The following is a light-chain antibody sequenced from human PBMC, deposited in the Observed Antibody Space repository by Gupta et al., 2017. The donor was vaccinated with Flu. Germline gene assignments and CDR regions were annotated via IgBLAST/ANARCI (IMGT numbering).Light chain of an antibody. CDR2: DVS. CDR3: SSYTSSSTLV. J-gene: IGLJ2*01. CDR1: SSDVGSYKY. V-gene: IGLV2-14*03. Sequence: QSALTQPASVSGSPGQSITTSCTGTSSDVGSYKYVSWYQQHPGKAPRLMIFDVSNRPSGVSNRFSGSKSGNTASLTISGLQAEDEADYYCSSYTSSSTLVFGGGTKLTVL.